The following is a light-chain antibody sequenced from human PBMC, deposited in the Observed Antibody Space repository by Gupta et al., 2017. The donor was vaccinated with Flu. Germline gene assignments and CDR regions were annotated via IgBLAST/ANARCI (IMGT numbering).Light chain of an antibody. Sequence: GDRVTITCRASQGLSNFLAWYQQKPGEAPRLLIYAASTLRNGVPSRFSGSGFGTDFTLTISSLQPADFATYYCQQLNSYPRTFGQGTKLEIK. CDR1: QGLSNF. V-gene: IGKV1-9*01. CDR2: AAS. CDR3: QQLNSYPRT. J-gene: IGKJ2*01.